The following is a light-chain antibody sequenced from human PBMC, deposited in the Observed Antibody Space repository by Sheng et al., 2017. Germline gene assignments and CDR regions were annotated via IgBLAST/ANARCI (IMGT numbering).Light chain of an antibody. Sequence: DIVMTQSPDSLTVSLGERATINCKSSQNILYSSNNKNYLAWYQQKPGQPPKLLIYWASTRESGVPDRFSGSGSGTDFTLTISSLQAEDVAVYYCQQYYHTPLTFGGGTKWRSN. CDR3: QQYYHTPLT. J-gene: IGKJ4*01. CDR1: QNILYSSNNKNY. V-gene: IGKV4-1*01. CDR2: WAS.